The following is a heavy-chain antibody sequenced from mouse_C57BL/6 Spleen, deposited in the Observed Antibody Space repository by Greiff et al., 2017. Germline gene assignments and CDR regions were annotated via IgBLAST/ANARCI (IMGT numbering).Heavy chain of an antibody. CDR2: IDPSDSYT. CDR3: ARTGVDD. V-gene: IGHV1-50*01. Sequence: QVQLQQPGAELVKPGASVKLSCKASGYTFTSYWMQWVKQRPGQGLEWIGEIDPSDSYTNYNQKFKGKATLTVETSSSTAYMQLSSLTSEDSAVYYCARTGVDDWGQGTTLTVSS. J-gene: IGHJ2*01. CDR1: GYTFTSYW.